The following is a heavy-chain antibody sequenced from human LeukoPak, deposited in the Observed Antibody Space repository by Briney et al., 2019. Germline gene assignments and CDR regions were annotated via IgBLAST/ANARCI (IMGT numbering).Heavy chain of an antibody. CDR2: IKQDGSEK. CDR1: GFIFSTYA. V-gene: IGHV3-7*03. J-gene: IGHJ4*02. D-gene: IGHD6-6*01. CDR3: ARLTQLARGRY. Sequence: GGSLRLSCAASGFIFSTYALSWVRQAPGKGLEWVANIKQDGSEKYYVDSVKGRFTVSRDNAENSLYLQMSSLRAEDTAVYYCARLTQLARGRYWGQGTLVTVSS.